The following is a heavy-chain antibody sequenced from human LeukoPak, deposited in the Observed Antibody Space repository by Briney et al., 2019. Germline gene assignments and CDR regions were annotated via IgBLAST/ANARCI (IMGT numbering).Heavy chain of an antibody. V-gene: IGHV4-61*01. D-gene: IGHD6-13*01. CDR2: IYYSGST. CDR3: ARDRSISWFYY. CDR1: GASVSTGIYY. J-gene: IGHJ4*02. Sequence: SETLSLTCTVSGASVSTGIYYWSWIRQPPGKGLEWIGSIYYSGSTNYNPSLKSRVTISLDTSKNQFSLKLSSVTAADTAVYYCARDRSISWFYYWGQGILVTVSS.